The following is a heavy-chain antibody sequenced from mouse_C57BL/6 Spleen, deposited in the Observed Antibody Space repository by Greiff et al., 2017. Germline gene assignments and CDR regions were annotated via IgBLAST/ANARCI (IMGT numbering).Heavy chain of an antibody. CDR2: IYPSDSET. J-gene: IGHJ2*01. D-gene: IGHD2-1*01. CDR1: GYTFTSYW. CDR3: ARPYGNYGGGYFDY. Sequence: QVQLQQPGAELVRPGSSVKLSCKASGYTFTSYWMDWVKQRPGQGLEWIGNIYPSDSETHYNQKFKDKATLTVDKSSSTAYMQLSSLTSEDSAVYYCARPYGNYGGGYFDYWGQGTTLTVSS. V-gene: IGHV1-61*01.